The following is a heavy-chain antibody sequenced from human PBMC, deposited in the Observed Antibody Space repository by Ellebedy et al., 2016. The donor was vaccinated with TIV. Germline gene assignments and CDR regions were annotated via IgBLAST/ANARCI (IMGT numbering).Heavy chain of an antibody. Sequence: GESLKISCAASGFTFSSYSMNWVRQAPGKGLEWVSSISSSSSYIYYADSVKGRFTISRDNAKNSLYLQMNSLRAEDTAVYYCAKDIGSGYYWYFDLWGRGTLVTVSS. CDR2: ISSSSSYI. CDR1: GFTFSSYS. J-gene: IGHJ2*01. D-gene: IGHD3-22*01. V-gene: IGHV3-21*04. CDR3: AKDIGSGYYWYFDL.